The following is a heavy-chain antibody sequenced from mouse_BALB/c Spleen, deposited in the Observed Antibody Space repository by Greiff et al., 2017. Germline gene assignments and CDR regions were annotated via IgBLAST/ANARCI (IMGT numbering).Heavy chain of an antibody. V-gene: IGHV1-4*01. CDR2: INPSSGYT. CDR1: GYTFTSYT. D-gene: IGHD4-1*01. J-gene: IGHJ2*01. CDR3: AREAGTMGDY. Sequence: VKLMESGAELARPGASVKMSCKASGYTFTSYTMHWVKQRPGQGLEWIGYINPSSGYTNYNQKFKDKATLTADKSSSTAYMQLSSLTSEDSAVYYCAREAGTMGDYWGQGTTLTVSS.